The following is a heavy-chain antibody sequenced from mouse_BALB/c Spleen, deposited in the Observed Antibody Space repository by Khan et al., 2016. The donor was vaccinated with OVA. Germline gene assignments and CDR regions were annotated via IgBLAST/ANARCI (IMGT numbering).Heavy chain of an antibody. CDR3: ARTARIKY. Sequence: EVQLQESGPGLVKPSQSLSLTCTVTGYSITSGYGWNWIRQFPGNKLEWMGYISYSGSTNYNPSLKSRISNTRETSKNQFCLQLKSGTTEDTATYYCARTARIKYWGQGTTLTVSS. D-gene: IGHD1-2*01. CDR1: GYSITSGYG. J-gene: IGHJ2*01. CDR2: ISYSGST. V-gene: IGHV3-2*02.